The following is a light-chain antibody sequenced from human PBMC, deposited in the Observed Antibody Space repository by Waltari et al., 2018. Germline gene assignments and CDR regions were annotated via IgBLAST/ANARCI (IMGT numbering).Light chain of an antibody. CDR2: GAS. J-gene: IGKJ3*01. V-gene: IGKV1-17*01. CDR3: LQYNSHPFT. CDR1: QGITTN. Sequence: DIQMTQSPSSLSASAGDTVTITCRASQGITTNLNWYQQKPGKAPKRLIYGASSLESGVPSRFSGSGSGTDFTLIISSLQPEDFATYYCLQYNSHPFTFGPGTKVDIK.